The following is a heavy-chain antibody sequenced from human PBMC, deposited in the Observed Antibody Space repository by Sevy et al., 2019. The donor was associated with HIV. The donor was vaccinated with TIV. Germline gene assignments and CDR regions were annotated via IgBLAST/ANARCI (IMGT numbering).Heavy chain of an antibody. J-gene: IGHJ4*02. CDR1: GFTFSDYY. Sequence: GGSLRLSCEASGFTFSDYYMSWIRQAPGKGLEWISHISSGTTYTNYADSVKGRFTISRDNAKNSLHLQMNSLTAGDTAVYYCARDRRNYGGQYFDFWGQGTLVTVSS. CDR3: ARDRRNYGGQYFDF. D-gene: IGHD4-17*01. CDR2: ISSGTTYT. V-gene: IGHV3-11*06.